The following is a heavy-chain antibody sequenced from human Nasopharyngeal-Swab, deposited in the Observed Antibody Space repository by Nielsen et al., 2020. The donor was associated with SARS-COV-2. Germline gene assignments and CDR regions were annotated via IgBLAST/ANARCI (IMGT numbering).Heavy chain of an antibody. CDR2: INAGNGNT. V-gene: IGHV1-3*01. CDR1: GYTFTSYA. J-gene: IGHJ4*02. CDR3: ARGIAAAGTIDY. Sequence: ASVKVSCKASGYTFTSYAMHWVRQAPGPRLEWMGWINAGNGNTKYSQKFQGRVTITRDTSASTAYMELSSLRSEDTAVYYCARGIAAAGTIDYWGQGTLVTVSS. D-gene: IGHD6-13*01.